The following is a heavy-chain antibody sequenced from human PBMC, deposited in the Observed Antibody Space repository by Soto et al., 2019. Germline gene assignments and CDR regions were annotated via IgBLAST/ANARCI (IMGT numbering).Heavy chain of an antibody. CDR1: GFTFSSYA. J-gene: IGHJ6*02. V-gene: IGHV3-23*01. CDR3: AKYCSSTSCLVVYGMDV. D-gene: IGHD2-2*01. Sequence: EVQLLESGGGLVQPGGSLRLSCAASGFTFSSYAMSWVRQAPGKGLEWVSAISGSGGTTYYTDSVKGRFTISRDNSKKTLYMQMHSLRVEDTAVYYCAKYCSSTSCLVVYGMDVWGQGTTVTVSS. CDR2: ISGSGGTT.